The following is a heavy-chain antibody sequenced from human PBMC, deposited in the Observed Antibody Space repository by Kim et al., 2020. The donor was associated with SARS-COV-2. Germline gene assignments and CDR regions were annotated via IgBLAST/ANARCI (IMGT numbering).Heavy chain of an antibody. CDR1: GYTFTSYY. D-gene: IGHD3-10*01. J-gene: IGHJ4*02. V-gene: IGHV1-46*01. CDR3: AREEYYYGSGSYPHYFDY. CDR2: INPSGGST. Sequence: ASVKVSCKASGYTFTSYYMHWVRQAPGQGLEWMGIINPSGGSTSYAQKFQGRVTMTRDTSTSTVYMELSSLRSEDTAVYYCAREEYYYGSGSYPHYFDYWGQGTLVTVSS.